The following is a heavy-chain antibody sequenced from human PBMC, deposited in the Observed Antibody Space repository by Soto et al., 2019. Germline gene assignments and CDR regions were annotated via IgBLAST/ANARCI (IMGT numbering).Heavy chain of an antibody. CDR3: ARENSNYYGMDV. CDR1: GGSISSGDYY. J-gene: IGHJ6*02. CDR2: IYYSGST. V-gene: IGHV4-30-4*01. D-gene: IGHD6-13*01. Sequence: QVQLQESGPGLVKPSQTLSLTCTVSGGSISSGDYYWSWIRQPPGQGLEWIGYIYYSGSTYYNPSLKSRVTIPVDTSKNHFSLKLSSVTAADTAVYYCARENSNYYGMDVWGQGTTVTVSS.